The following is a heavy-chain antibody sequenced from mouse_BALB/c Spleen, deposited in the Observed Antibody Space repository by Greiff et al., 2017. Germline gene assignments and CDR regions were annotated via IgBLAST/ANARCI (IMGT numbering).Heavy chain of an antibody. V-gene: IGHV1-7*01. CDR3: ARGTYYRDGYFDV. CDR2: INPSTGYT. D-gene: IGHD2-14*01. CDR1: GYTFTSYW. Sequence: QVQLQQSGAELAKPGASVKMSCKASGYTFTSYWMHWVKQRPGQGLEWIGYINPSTGYTEYNQKFKDKATLTADKSSSTAYMQLSSLTSEDSAVYYCARGTYYRDGYFDVWGAGTTVTVSA. J-gene: IGHJ1*01.